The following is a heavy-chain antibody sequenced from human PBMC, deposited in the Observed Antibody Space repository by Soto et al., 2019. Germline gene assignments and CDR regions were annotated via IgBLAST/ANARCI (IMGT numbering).Heavy chain of an antibody. Sequence: SVKVSCKASGGTFSSYAISWVRQAPGQGLEWMGGIIPIFGTANYAQKFQGRVTITADKSTSAAYMELSSLRSEDTAVYYCASKGAWYRDYFDYWGQGTLVTVSS. CDR3: ASKGAWYRDYFDY. CDR2: IIPIFGTA. CDR1: GGTFSSYA. V-gene: IGHV1-69*06. D-gene: IGHD6-13*01. J-gene: IGHJ4*02.